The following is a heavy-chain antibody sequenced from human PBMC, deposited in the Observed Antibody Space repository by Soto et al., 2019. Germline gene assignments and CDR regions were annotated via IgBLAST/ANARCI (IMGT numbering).Heavy chain of an antibody. J-gene: IGHJ6*02. CDR3: ARIAAESDFAMDV. CDR1: VYMFTTYF. D-gene: IGHD6-25*01. V-gene: IGHV1-18*01. Sequence: ASVEVCCKASVYMFTTYFMTWVRQAPGQGLEWMGWIRAYNGDTTYPQKVQGRVTMTMETSTSTAYMELRSLRSDDTAVYYCARIAAESDFAMDVWGQGTTVTVSS. CDR2: IRAYNGDT.